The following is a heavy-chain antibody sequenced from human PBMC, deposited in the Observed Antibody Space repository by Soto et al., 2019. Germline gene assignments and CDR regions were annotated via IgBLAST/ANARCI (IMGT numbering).Heavy chain of an antibody. Sequence: QVQLVQSGAEVKKPGASVKVSCKASGYTFTSYGMSWVRQAPGQGLEWMGLLIPYNGDTIYAQKFQGRVILTTDTATSTAYMELGSLRSDVTAVYYCVRDESSGYLGWWDPWGQGTLVTVSS. CDR3: VRDESSGYLGWWDP. J-gene: IGHJ5*02. V-gene: IGHV1-18*01. CDR2: LIPYNGDT. CDR1: GYTFTSYG. D-gene: IGHD5-18*01.